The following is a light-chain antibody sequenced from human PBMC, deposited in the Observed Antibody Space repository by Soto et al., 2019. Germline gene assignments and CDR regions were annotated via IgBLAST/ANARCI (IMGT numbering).Light chain of an antibody. CDR3: QQYHKWPPYT. CDR1: QGIGDT. CDR2: DTS. V-gene: IGKV3-15*01. J-gene: IGKJ2*01. Sequence: DIVRTQSPATLCVAPGERVTFSCRASQGIGDTLAWYQHKPGQTPRLLIYDTSTRATGVPARFSGSRSGPEFTLTISSLQSEDFAVYYCQQYHKWPPYTFGQGAKVDIK.